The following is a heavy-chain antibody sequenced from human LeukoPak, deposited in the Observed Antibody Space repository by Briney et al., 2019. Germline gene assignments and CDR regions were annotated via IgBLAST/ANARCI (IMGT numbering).Heavy chain of an antibody. V-gene: IGHV3-11*05. CDR1: GFTFSDYY. D-gene: IGHD2-2*01. CDR2: ISGSSTYT. J-gene: IGHJ4*02. Sequence: GGSLRLSCAASGFTFSDYYMSWIRKAPGKGLEWVSYISGSSTYTNYAESVKGRFTISRDNAKNLLYLQMNSLRAEDTAVYHCARDCTSTSCYVFDYWGQGTLVSVSS. CDR3: ARDCTSTSCYVFDY.